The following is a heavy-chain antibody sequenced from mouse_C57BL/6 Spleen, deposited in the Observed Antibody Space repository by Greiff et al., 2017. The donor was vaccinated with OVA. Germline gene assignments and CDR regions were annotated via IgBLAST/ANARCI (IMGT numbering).Heavy chain of an antibody. Sequence: QVHVKQSGAELVRPGASVTLSCKASGYTFTDYEMHWVKQTPVHGLEWIGAIDPETGGTAYNQKFKGKAILTADKSSSTAYMELRSLTSEDSAVYYCTRGGTTVVEDYWGQGTTLTVSS. D-gene: IGHD1-1*01. V-gene: IGHV1-15*01. CDR3: TRGGTTVVEDY. CDR2: IDPETGGT. J-gene: IGHJ2*01. CDR1: GYTFTDYE.